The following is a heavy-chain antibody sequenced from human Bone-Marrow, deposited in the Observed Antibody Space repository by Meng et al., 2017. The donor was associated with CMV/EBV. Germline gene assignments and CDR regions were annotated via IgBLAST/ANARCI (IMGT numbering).Heavy chain of an antibody. J-gene: IGHJ4*02. CDR2: MSYSGSG. CDR3: ARLFVIATWGFVDS. Sequence: SETLSLTCTVSNGSITSSSYYWGWIRQPPRKGLEWIGSMSYSGSGYYNPSLQSRVAISVDTSKNQFSLKLTSATAADTAVYYCARLFVIATWGFVDSWGPGSLVTVSS. D-gene: IGHD2-21*01. CDR1: NGSITSSSYY. V-gene: IGHV4-39*01.